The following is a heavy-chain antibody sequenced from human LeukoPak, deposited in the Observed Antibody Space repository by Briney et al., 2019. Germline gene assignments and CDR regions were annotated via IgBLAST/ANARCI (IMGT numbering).Heavy chain of an antibody. D-gene: IGHD1-26*01. CDR2: VSGSGRNT. V-gene: IGHV3-23*01. Sequence: GGSLRLSCAASGFTVSSNYMSWVRQAPGKGLEWVSSVSGSGRNTFYPDSVEGRFTISRDNSKNTVYLQMNSLRADDTAVYYCVKSRRVGANQRGLFDYWGQGTLVTVSP. CDR1: GFTVSSNY. CDR3: VKSRRVGANQRGLFDY. J-gene: IGHJ4*02.